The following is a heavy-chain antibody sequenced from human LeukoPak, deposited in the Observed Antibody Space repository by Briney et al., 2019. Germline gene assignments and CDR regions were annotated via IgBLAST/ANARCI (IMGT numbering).Heavy chain of an antibody. J-gene: IGHJ4*02. Sequence: PSEILSLTCTVSGGSISSYYWSWIRQPPGKGLEWIGYIYYSGSTKYNPSLKSRVTISVDTSKNQFSLKLSSVTAADTAVYYCARQYFLILSLYYFDYWGQGTLVTVSS. V-gene: IGHV4-59*08. CDR2: IYYSGST. CDR3: ARQYFLILSLYYFDY. D-gene: IGHD3-10*02. CDR1: GGSISSYY.